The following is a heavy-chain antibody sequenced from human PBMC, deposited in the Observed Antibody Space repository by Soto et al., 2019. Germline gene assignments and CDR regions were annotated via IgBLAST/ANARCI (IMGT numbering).Heavy chain of an antibody. Sequence: SDTLSLTCTVSGGSISSDYYYWSWIRQPPGKGLEWIGYIYYSGRTAYNPSLKSRIIISIDTSKNQFSLSLNSLNAADTAVYYCAGELSNSPEYFDFWGLGTLVTVSS. CDR2: IYYSGRT. D-gene: IGHD6-6*01. V-gene: IGHV4-30-4*01. CDR1: GGSISSDYYY. J-gene: IGHJ4*02. CDR3: AGELSNSPEYFDF.